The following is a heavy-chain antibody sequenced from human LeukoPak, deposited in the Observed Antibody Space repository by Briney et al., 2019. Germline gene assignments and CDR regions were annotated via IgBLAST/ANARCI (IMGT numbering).Heavy chain of an antibody. CDR3: ARWYSGYAEYYFDY. V-gene: IGHV3-21*01. Sequence: GGSLRLSCAASGFTFSSYSMNWVRQAPGKGLEWVSSISSSSSYIYYADSAKGRFTISRDNAKNSLYLQMNSLRAEDTAVYYCARWYSGYAEYYFDYWGQGTLVTVSS. D-gene: IGHD5-12*01. CDR1: GFTFSSYS. J-gene: IGHJ4*02. CDR2: ISSSSSYI.